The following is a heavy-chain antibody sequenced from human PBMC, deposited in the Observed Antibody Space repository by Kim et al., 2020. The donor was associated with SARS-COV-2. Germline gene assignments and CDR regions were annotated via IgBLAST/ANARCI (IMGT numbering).Heavy chain of an antibody. V-gene: IGHV4-4*02. D-gene: IGHD6-13*01. CDR2: IYHSGST. CDR1: GGSISSSNW. CDR3: AIPCWGPIAATTTAEAFDI. J-gene: IGHJ3*02. Sequence: SETLSLTCAVSGGSISSSNWWSWVRQPPGKGLEWIGEIYHSGSTNYNPSLKSRVTISVDKSKNQFSLKLSSVTAADTAVYYCAIPCWGPIAATTTAEAFDIWGQGTMVTVSS.